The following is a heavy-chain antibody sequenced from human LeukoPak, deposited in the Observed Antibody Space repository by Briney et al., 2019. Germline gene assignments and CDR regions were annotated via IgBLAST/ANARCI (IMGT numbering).Heavy chain of an antibody. CDR2: INSDGSST. D-gene: IGHD6-19*01. V-gene: IGHV3-74*01. J-gene: IGHJ4*02. Sequence: PGGSLRLSCAASGFTFSNYAMSWVRQAPGKGLVWVSRINSDGSSTSYADSVKGRFTISRDNAKNTLYLQMNSLRAEDTAVYYCARAGSSGWYYFDYWGQGTLVTVSS. CDR3: ARAGSSGWYYFDY. CDR1: GFTFSNYA.